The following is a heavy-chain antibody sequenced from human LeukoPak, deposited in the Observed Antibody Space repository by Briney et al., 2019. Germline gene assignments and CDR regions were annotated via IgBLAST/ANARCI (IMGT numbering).Heavy chain of an antibody. CDR3: ARADCSGGSCYRGVFDY. CDR1: GGPISSGDYY. D-gene: IGHD2-15*01. CDR2: IYYSGST. J-gene: IGHJ4*02. V-gene: IGHV4-30-4*01. Sequence: SETLSLTCTVSGGPISSGDYYWSWIRQPPGKGLEWIGYIYYSGSTYYNPSLKSRVTISVDTSKNQFSLKLSSVTAADTAVYYCARADCSGGSCYRGVFDYWGQGTLVTVSS.